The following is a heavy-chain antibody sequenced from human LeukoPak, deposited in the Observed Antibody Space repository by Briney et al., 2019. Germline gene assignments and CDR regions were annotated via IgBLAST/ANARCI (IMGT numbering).Heavy chain of an antibody. Sequence: SETLSLTCTVSGGSISSGDYYWSWIRQPPGKGLEGIGCIYYSGSTYYNPSLKSRVTISVDTSKNQFSLKLSSVTAADTAVYYCARDRQQLVQNYYGMDVWGQGTTVTVSS. J-gene: IGHJ6*01. V-gene: IGHV4-30-4*01. CDR1: GGSISSGDYY. D-gene: IGHD6-13*01. CDR2: IYYSGST. CDR3: ARDRQQLVQNYYGMDV.